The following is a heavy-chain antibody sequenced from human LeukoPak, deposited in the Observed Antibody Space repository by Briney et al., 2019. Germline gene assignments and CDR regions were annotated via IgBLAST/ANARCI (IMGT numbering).Heavy chain of an antibody. V-gene: IGHV4-59*01. J-gene: IGHJ6*02. CDR1: GGSISSYY. D-gene: IGHD4-17*01. CDR2: IYYSGST. Sequence: PSETLSLTCTVSGGSISSYYWSWIRQPPGKGLEWIGYIYYSGSTNYNPSLKSRVTISVDTSKNQFSLKLSSVTAADTAVYYCARNVRTTVTTWPYYYGMDVWGQGTTVTVSS. CDR3: ARNVRTTVTTWPYYYGMDV.